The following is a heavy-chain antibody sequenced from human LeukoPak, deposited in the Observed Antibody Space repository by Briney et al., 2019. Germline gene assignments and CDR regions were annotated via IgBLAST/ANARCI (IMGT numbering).Heavy chain of an antibody. Sequence: GGSLRLSCAASGFTFSSYAMSWVRQAPGKGLEWVANIKQDGSEKYYVDSVKGRFTISRDNAKNSLYLQMNSLRAEDTAVYYCAKLTWENDAFDIWGQGTMVTVSS. CDR1: GFTFSSYA. J-gene: IGHJ3*02. D-gene: IGHD1-26*01. CDR2: IKQDGSEK. CDR3: AKLTWENDAFDI. V-gene: IGHV3-7*01.